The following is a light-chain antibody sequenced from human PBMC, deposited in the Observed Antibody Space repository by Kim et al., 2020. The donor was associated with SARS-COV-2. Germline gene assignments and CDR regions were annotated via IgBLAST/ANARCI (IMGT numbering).Light chain of an antibody. CDR1: QSVRNN. Sequence: SPGERVTRSCRASQSVRNNFAWYQQQPGQEPRLLIYGAATRATDIPARFSGSGSGTEFTLTIRSLQSEDLAVYYCQQYNDWPLLTFGGGTKVDIK. CDR2: GAA. V-gene: IGKV3-15*01. J-gene: IGKJ4*01. CDR3: QQYNDWPLLT.